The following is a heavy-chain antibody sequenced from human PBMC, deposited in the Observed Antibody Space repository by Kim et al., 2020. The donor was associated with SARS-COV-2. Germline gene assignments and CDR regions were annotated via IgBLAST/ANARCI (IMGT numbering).Heavy chain of an antibody. J-gene: IGHJ4*02. D-gene: IGHD3-10*01. CDR1: GFTFGDYA. V-gene: IGHV3-9*01. Sequence: GGSLRLSCAASGFTFGDYAMHWVRQAPGKGLEWVSGISWNSGSIGYAYSVKGRFTISRDNAKNSLYLQMNSLRAEDTALYYCAKEGGDIWFGELLYPGDYWGQGTLVTVSS. CDR2: ISWNSGSI. CDR3: AKEGGDIWFGELLYPGDY.